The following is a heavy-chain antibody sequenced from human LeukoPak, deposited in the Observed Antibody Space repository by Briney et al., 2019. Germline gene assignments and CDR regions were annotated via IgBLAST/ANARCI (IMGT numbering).Heavy chain of an antibody. Sequence: SETLSLTCAVYGGSFSGYYWSWIRQPPGKGLEWIGEINHSGSTNYNPSLKSRVTISVDTSKNQFSLKLSSVTAADTAVYYCARWGQIAASYFDYWGQGTLVTVSS. CDR1: GGSFSGYY. CDR3: ARWGQIAASYFDY. CDR2: INHSGST. V-gene: IGHV4-34*01. D-gene: IGHD6-25*01. J-gene: IGHJ4*02.